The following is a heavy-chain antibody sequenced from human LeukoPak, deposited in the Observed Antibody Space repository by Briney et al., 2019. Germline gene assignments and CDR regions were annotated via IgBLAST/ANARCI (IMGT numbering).Heavy chain of an antibody. CDR1: GFTFSSYA. CDR2: ISGSGGST. J-gene: IGHJ4*02. CDR3: AKALYGDYVGVSIDY. D-gene: IGHD4-17*01. V-gene: IGHV3-23*01. Sequence: PGGSLRLSCAASGFTFSSYAMSWVRQAPGKGLEWVSAISGSGGSTYYADSVKGRFTISRDNSKNTLYLQMNNLRAEDTAVYYCAKALYGDYVGVSIDYWGQGTLVTVSS.